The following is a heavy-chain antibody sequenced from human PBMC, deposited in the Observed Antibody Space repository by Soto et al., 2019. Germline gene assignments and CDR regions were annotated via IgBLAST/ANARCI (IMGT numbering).Heavy chain of an antibody. J-gene: IGHJ4*02. CDR2: ITGSGDRT. D-gene: IGHD6-13*01. Sequence: EVQLLESGGALVQPGGSLRLSCAASGFTFSTYAMRWVRQAPGTGLEWVSSITGSGDRTYYGDFVKGRFTISRYNSQSTLHLQMDSLRAEDTAVYYCARMYSSSCDYWGQGTLVTVSS. CDR1: GFTFSTYA. CDR3: ARMYSSSCDY. V-gene: IGHV3-23*01.